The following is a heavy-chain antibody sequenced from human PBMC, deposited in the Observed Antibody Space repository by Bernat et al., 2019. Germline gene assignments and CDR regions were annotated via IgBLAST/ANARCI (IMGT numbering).Heavy chain of an antibody. CDR3: ATGLSVAGRSLGDS. D-gene: IGHD6-13*01. J-gene: IGHJ4*02. CDR1: GFAFSSYS. Sequence: EVQLVESGGGLVKPGGSLRLSCAASGFAFSSYSMNWVRQAPGKGLEWVSSITSTSTYIFYADSVKGRFTISRDNAKNSLYLQMNSLRADDTAMYYCATGLSVAGRSLGDSWGQGTLVTVSS. V-gene: IGHV3-21*01. CDR2: ITSTSTYI.